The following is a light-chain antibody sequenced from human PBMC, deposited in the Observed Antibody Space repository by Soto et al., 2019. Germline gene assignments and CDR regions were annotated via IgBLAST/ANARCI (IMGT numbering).Light chain of an antibody. Sequence: QSALTQPASVSGSPGQSITISCTGTSSDVGSYNFVSWYQQEPGKVPKLMIYEGSKRPSGVSSRFSGTKSGNTASLTICRLPEEDAAYYYGSSYAGVSGYLFGAGTKLTVL. CDR1: SSDVGSYNF. J-gene: IGLJ1*01. V-gene: IGLV2-23*01. CDR3: SSYAGVSGYL. CDR2: EGS.